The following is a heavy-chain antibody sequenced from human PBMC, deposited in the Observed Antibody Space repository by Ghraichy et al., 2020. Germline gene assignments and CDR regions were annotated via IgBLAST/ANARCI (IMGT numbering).Heavy chain of an antibody. D-gene: IGHD6-19*01. CDR3: ARLSSGWRYWYFDL. CDR2: IYYSGST. J-gene: IGHJ2*01. V-gene: IGHV4-39*01. Sequence: ETLSLTCTVSGGSISSSSYYWGWIRQPPGKGLEWIGSIYYSGSTYYNPSLKSRVTISVDTSKNQFSLKLSSVTAADTAVYYCARLSSGWRYWYFDLWGRGTLVTVSS. CDR1: GGSISSSSYY.